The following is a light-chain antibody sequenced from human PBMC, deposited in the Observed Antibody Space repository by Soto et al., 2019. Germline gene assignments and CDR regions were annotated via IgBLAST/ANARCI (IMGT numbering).Light chain of an antibody. CDR2: GAS. CDR3: QQYDHHGFT. V-gene: IGKV3-20*01. Sequence: EIVLTQSPGTLSLSPGETATLSCRASQSVSSSYLAWYQQKPGQAPRLLIYGASSRATGIPDRFSGSGSGTDFTLTISRLEPEDFAVYYCQQYDHHGFTFGPGTKVDIK. CDR1: QSVSSSY. J-gene: IGKJ3*01.